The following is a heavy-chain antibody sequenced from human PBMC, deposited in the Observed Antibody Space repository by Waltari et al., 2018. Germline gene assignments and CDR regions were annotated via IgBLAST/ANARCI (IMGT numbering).Heavy chain of an antibody. V-gene: IGHV4-61*09. CDR3: ARDPGAAAALDY. CDR2: IYTSGST. Sequence: QVQLQESGPGLVKPSQTLSLTCTVSGGPISSGSDYWSWIRQPAGKGLEWIGYIYTSGSTNYNPSLKSRVTISVDTSKNQFSLKLSSVTAADTAVDYCARDPGAAAALDYWGQGTLVTVSS. J-gene: IGHJ4*02. D-gene: IGHD6-13*01. CDR1: GGPISSGSDY.